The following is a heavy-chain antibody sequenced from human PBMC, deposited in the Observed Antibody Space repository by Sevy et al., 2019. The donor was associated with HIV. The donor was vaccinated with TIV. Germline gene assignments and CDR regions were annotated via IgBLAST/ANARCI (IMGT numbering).Heavy chain of an antibody. CDR1: GFIFNTYN. J-gene: IGHJ4*02. Sequence: GGSLRLSCAASGFIFNTYNMNWVRQAPGKGLEWVSSITSSSTYIYYADSVRGRFTISRDNTKNSLFLQMNSLRAEDTAVYYCARDDDLYGSGSFDYWGQGTLVTVSS. D-gene: IGHD3-10*01. CDR2: ITSSSTYI. CDR3: ARDDDLYGSGSFDY. V-gene: IGHV3-21*01.